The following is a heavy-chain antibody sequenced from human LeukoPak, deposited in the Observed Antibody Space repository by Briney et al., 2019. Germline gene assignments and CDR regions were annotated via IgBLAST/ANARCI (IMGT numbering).Heavy chain of an antibody. J-gene: IGHJ4*02. D-gene: IGHD1-26*01. Sequence: GGSLRLSCAASGFTFSSYSMNWVRQAPGKGLEWVSYISSSSSTIYYADSVKGRFTISRDNAMNSLYLQMNSLRAEDTAVYYCASIQWELLSNYWGQGTLVTVSS. CDR3: ASIQWELLSNY. CDR1: GFTFSSYS. CDR2: ISSSSSTI. V-gene: IGHV3-48*04.